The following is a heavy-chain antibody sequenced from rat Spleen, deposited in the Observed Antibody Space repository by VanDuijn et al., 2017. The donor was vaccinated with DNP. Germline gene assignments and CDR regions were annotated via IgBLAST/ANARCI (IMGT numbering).Heavy chain of an antibody. CDR2: ITTGGEIT. D-gene: IGHD4-1*01. J-gene: IGHJ3*01. CDR3: ASGFGWFAY. Sequence: EVKLVESGGGLVQPGRSLKLSCAASGFNFNDYWMTWVRQVPGKGLEWIASITTGGEITYYPDSVKGRFTISRDHATNTLYLRLNSLRSEDTAIYYCASGFGWFAYWGQGTLVTVSS. V-gene: IGHV5-31*01. CDR1: GFNFNDYW.